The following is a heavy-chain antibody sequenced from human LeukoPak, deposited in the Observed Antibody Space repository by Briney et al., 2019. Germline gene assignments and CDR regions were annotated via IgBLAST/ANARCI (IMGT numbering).Heavy chain of an antibody. D-gene: IGHD6-13*01. CDR2: INQDASVR. CDR3: ARDPRSSSFDL. J-gene: IGHJ4*02. V-gene: IGHV3-7*01. CDR1: GFSFSTYW. Sequence: GGSLRLSCAASGFSFSTYWMSWVRQTPEKGLEFVANINQDASVRNYMDSLKGRCTISRDNAKKSVYLEINSLRADDTAVYYCARDPRSSSFDLWGQGALVTVSS.